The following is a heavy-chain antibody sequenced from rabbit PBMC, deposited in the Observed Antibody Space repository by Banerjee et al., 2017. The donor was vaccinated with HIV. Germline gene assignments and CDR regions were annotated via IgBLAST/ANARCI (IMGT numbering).Heavy chain of an antibody. J-gene: IGHJ4*01. CDR2: IYAGSSGST. D-gene: IGHD1-1*01. CDR1: GFSFSSSYW. V-gene: IGHV1S45*01. CDR3: ARSSTMNIGFNL. Sequence: QEQLEESGGDLVKPEGSLTLTCTASGFSFSSSYWICWVRQAPGKGLEWIACIYAGSSGSTYYASWAKGRFTISKTSSTTVTLQMTSLTAADTATYFCARSSTMNIGFNLWGPGTLVTVS.